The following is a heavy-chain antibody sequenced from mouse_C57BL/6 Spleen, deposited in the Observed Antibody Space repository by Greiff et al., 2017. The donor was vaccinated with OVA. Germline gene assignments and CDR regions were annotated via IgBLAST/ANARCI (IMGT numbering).Heavy chain of an antibody. V-gene: IGHV5-16*01. J-gene: IGHJ2*01. CDR3: AREYYGTLDY. CDR1: GFTFSDYY. Sequence: DVQLVESEGGLVQPGSSMKLSCTASGFTFSDYYMAWVRQVPEKGLEWVANINYDGSSTYYLDSLKSRFIISRDNAKNILYLQMSSLKSEDTATYYCAREYYGTLDYWGQGTTLTVSS. CDR2: INYDGSST. D-gene: IGHD1-1*01.